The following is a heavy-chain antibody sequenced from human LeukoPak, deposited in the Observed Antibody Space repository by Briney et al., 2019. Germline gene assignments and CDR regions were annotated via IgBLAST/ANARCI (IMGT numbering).Heavy chain of an antibody. CDR3: AGGRIAVAGTGWFDP. V-gene: IGHV4-34*01. J-gene: IGHJ5*02. CDR2: INHSGST. CDR1: GGSFSGYY. Sequence: SETLSLTCAVYGGSFSGYYWSWIRQPPGKGLEWIGEINHSGSTNYNPSLKSRVTISVDTSKSQFSLKLSSVTAADTAVYYCAGGRIAVAGTGWFDPWGQGTLVTVSS. D-gene: IGHD6-19*01.